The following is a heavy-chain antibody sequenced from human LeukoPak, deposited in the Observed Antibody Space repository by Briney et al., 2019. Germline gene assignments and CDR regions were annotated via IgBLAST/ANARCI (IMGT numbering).Heavy chain of an antibody. CDR1: GGSISSSSYY. D-gene: IGHD3-16*02. CDR2: IYYSGST. Sequence: SETLSLTCTVSGGSISSSSYYWGWIRQPPGKGLEWIGSIYYSGSTYYNPSLKSRVTISVDTSKNQFSLKLSSVTAADTAVYYCANDYVWGSYRYTEGLGGYWGQGTLVTVSS. CDR3: ANDYVWGSYRYTEGLGGY. V-gene: IGHV4-39*07. J-gene: IGHJ4*02.